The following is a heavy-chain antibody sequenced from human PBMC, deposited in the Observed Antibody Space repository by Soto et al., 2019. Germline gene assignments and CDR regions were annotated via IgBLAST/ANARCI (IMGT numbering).Heavy chain of an antibody. Sequence: EVQLVETGGGLVQPGGSLRLSCAASGFTFNNNWMHWVRQAPGKGLVWISRIKSDGTTTTYADFVKGRFIISRDNAKNTVYLQVNSLGGEDTAVYYCTRGGATGAGIYHFDNWGQGTLVTVSS. D-gene: IGHD3-10*01. CDR1: GFTFNNNW. V-gene: IGHV3-74*01. CDR3: TRGGATGAGIYHFDN. J-gene: IGHJ4*02. CDR2: IKSDGTTT.